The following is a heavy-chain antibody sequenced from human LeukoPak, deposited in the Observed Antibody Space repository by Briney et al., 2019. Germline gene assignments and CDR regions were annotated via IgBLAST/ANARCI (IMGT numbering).Heavy chain of an antibody. Sequence: GGSLRLSCAASGFTFSSYSMNWVRQAPGKGLEWVSSISSSSSYIYYADSVKGRFTISRDNAKNSLYLQMNSLRAEDTAVYYCARDEAGTEMAPYYYYGMDVWGQGTTVTVSS. V-gene: IGHV3-21*01. CDR1: GFTFSSYS. D-gene: IGHD5-24*01. J-gene: IGHJ6*02. CDR2: ISSSSSYI. CDR3: ARDEAGTEMAPYYYYGMDV.